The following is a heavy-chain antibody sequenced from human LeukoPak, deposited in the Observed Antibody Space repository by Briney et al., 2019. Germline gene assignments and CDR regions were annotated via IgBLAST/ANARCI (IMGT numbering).Heavy chain of an antibody. CDR1: GYILTGYY. J-gene: IGHJ4*02. CDR3: ARDTYSSCSNGDFHY. D-gene: IGHD6-19*01. CDR2: INPNSGGT. Sequence: GASVKVSRKASGYILTGYYLHWVPQAPGQGLEWMGWINPNSGGTNYAQKFQGRVTMTRDTSISTAYMELSRLRSDDTAVYYCARDTYSSCSNGDFHYWGQGTLVTVSS. V-gene: IGHV1-2*02.